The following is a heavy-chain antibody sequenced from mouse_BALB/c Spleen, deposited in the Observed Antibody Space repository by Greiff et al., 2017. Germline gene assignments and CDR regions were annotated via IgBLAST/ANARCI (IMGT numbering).Heavy chain of an antibody. V-gene: IGHV3-2*02. J-gene: IGHJ2*01. D-gene: IGHD1-1*01. Sequence: EVQLVESGPGLVKPSQSLSLTCTVTGYSITSDYAWNWIRQFPGNKLEWMGYISYSGSTSYNPSLKSRISITRDTSKNQFFLQLNSVTTEDTATYYCARRTVVAPYFDYWGQGTTLTVSS. CDR3: ARRTVVAPYFDY. CDR1: GYSITSDYA. CDR2: ISYSGST.